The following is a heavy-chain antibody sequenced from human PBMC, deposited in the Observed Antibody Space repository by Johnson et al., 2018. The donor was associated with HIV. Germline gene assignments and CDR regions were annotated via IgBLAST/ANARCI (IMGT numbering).Heavy chain of an antibody. Sequence: EKLVESGGGVVQPGRSLRLSCAASGFTFSSFDMRWVRQATGKGLEWVSVIGSADDTNYAGSVKGRFTISRENAKNSLFLQMNSPRAGDMTVYYCSRGVRNSYGYLLGTFDIWGQGTMVTVSS. CDR3: SRGVRNSYGYLLGTFDI. CDR1: GFTFSSFD. CDR2: IGSADDT. J-gene: IGHJ3*02. D-gene: IGHD5-18*01. V-gene: IGHV3-13*01.